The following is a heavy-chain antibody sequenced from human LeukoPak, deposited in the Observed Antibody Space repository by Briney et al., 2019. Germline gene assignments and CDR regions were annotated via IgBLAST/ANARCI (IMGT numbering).Heavy chain of an antibody. V-gene: IGHV1-2*02. Sequence: ASVKVSCKASGYTFTGYYMHWVRQAPGQGLEWMGWINPNSGGTNYAQKFQGRVTMTRDTSISTAYMELSRLRSDDTAVYYCARAAGVGRYYYYMDVWGKGTTVTVSS. CDR2: INPNSGGT. J-gene: IGHJ6*03. CDR1: GYTFTGYY. CDR3: ARAAGVGRYYYYMDV. D-gene: IGHD3-3*01.